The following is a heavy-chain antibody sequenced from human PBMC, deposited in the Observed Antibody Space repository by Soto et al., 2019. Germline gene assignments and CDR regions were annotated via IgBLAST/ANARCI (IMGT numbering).Heavy chain of an antibody. J-gene: IGHJ4*02. CDR3: ARGDGDRYDGNGYLGRH. CDR2: IKSDGSGT. CDR1: GFTFSSYW. Sequence: EVQLVESGGGLVQPGESLTLSCAASGFTFSSYWMHWVRQAPGKGLVWVSRIKSDGSGTYYAESVKGRLTISRDNAKTTRYLQMNSLRVGDTAVYLCARGDGDRYDGNGYLGRHWGQGTLVTVSS. D-gene: IGHD3-22*01. V-gene: IGHV3-74*01.